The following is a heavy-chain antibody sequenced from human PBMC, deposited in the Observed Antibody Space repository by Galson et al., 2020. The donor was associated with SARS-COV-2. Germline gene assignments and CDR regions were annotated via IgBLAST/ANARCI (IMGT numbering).Heavy chain of an antibody. V-gene: IGHV3-21*01. J-gene: IGHJ4*02. D-gene: IGHD3-22*01. CDR2: ISSSSSYI. Sequence: GGSLRLSCAASGFTFSSYSMNWVRQAPGKGLEWVSSISSSSSYIYYADSVKGRFTISRDNAKNSLYLQMNSLRAEDTAVYYCARNPPDNYYDSSGQPVDFDYWGQGTLVTVSS. CDR1: GFTFSSYS. CDR3: ARNPPDNYYDSSGQPVDFDY.